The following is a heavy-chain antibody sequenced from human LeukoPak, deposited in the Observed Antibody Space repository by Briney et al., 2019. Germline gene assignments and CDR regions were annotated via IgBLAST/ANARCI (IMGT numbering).Heavy chain of an antibody. D-gene: IGHD6-13*01. CDR1: GGSFSGYY. CDR3: ARGIAAALWIT. V-gene: IGHV4-34*01. J-gene: IGHJ5*02. Sequence: PSETLSLTCAVYGGSFSGYYWSWIRQPPGKGLEWIGEINHSGSTNYNPSLKSRVTISVDTSKNQFSLKLSSVTAADTAVYYCARGIAAALWITWGQGTLVTVSS. CDR2: INHSGST.